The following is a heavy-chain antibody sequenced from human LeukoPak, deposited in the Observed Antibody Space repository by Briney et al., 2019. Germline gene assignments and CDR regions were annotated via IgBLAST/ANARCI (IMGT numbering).Heavy chain of an antibody. V-gene: IGHV3-23*01. CDR1: GFTFSNYA. CDR3: ARGDSSGSGWYFDL. D-gene: IGHD6-19*01. CDR2: ISEGVGTT. Sequence: GGSLRLSCAASGFTFSNYAMTWVRQAPGKGLEWVSSISEGVGTTYYADSVKGRFTISRDDSKSTLYLQMNSLRAGDTAVYYCARGDSSGSGWYFDLWGRGTLVTVSS. J-gene: IGHJ2*01.